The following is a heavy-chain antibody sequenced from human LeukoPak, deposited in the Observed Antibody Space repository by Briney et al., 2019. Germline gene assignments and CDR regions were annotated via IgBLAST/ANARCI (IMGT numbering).Heavy chain of an antibody. CDR2: ITNDGSAT. Sequence: PGGSLRLSCAVSGFTFGNYWMHWVRQGPGEGLAWVSRITNDGSATGYADSVKGRFTISRDNAKNTLYLHMDSLSPEDTAVYYCARDASPGYFDLWGRGTLVTVSS. CDR3: ARDASPGYFDL. V-gene: IGHV3-74*01. D-gene: IGHD2-15*01. CDR1: GFTFGNYW. J-gene: IGHJ2*01.